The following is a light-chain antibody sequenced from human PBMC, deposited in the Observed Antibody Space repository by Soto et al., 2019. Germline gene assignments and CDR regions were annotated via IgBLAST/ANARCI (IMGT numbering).Light chain of an antibody. CDR3: VLYMGSGIWV. V-gene: IGLV8-61*01. J-gene: IGLJ3*02. Sequence: QTVVTQERSFSVSPGGTVTLTCGLSSGSVSTNYYPSWYQQTPGQAPRTLIYSTNTRSSGVPDRFSGSILGNKAALTITGAQADDEYDYYCVLYMGSGIWVFGGGTKLTVL. CDR2: STN. CDR1: SGSVSTNYY.